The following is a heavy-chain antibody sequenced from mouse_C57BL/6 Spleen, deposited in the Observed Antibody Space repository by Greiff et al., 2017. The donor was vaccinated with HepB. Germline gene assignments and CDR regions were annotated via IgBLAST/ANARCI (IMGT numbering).Heavy chain of an antibody. CDR2: IDPENGDT. CDR1: GFNIKDDY. D-gene: IGHD2-1*01. J-gene: IGHJ2*01. Sequence: VQLQQSGAELVRPGASVKLSCTASGFNIKDDYMHWVKQRPEQGLEWIGWIDPENGDTEYASKFQGKATIPADTSSNTAYLQLSSLTSADTAVYYCTTSRGNYDFDYWGQGTTLTVSS. V-gene: IGHV14-4*01. CDR3: TTSRGNYDFDY.